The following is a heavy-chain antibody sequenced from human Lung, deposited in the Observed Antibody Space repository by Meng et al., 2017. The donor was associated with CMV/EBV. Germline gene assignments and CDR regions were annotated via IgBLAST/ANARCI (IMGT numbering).Heavy chain of an antibody. Sequence: GGSLRLPCAASGFTFRTYAMSWVRQVPGKGLEWVSSISGSGGTTHYVDSVKGRFTISKDTSRDTLYLQMNSLRAEDTAVYYCAKGLHSGWSYYFDYWGQGALVTVSS. J-gene: IGHJ4*02. D-gene: IGHD6-19*01. V-gene: IGHV3-23*01. CDR2: ISGSGGTT. CDR3: AKGLHSGWSYYFDY. CDR1: GFTFRTYA.